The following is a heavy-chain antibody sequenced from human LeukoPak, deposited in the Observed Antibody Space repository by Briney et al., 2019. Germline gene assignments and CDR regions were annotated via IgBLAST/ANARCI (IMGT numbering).Heavy chain of an antibody. CDR1: GYSISSGYY. CDR3: ARGGGGGSYFEDALDI. V-gene: IGHV4-38-2*02. CDR2: IYHSGST. Sequence: SETLSLTCTVSGYSISSGYYWGWIRQPPGKGLEWIGSIYHSGSTYYNPSLKSRVTISVDTSKNQFSLKLSSVTAADTAVYYCARGGGGGSYFEDALDIWGQGTMVTVSS. J-gene: IGHJ3*02. D-gene: IGHD1-26*01.